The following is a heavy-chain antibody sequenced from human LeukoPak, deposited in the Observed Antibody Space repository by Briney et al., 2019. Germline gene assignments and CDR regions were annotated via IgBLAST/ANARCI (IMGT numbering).Heavy chain of an antibody. CDR1: GFIFSSYA. Sequence: GGSLRLSCAASGFIFSSYAMHWVRQAPGKGLEYVSAISSNGGSTYYANSVKGRFTISRDNSKNTLYLQMGSLRAEDMAVYYCARDGQQLVLDYWGQGTLVTVSS. V-gene: IGHV3-64*01. CDR3: ARDGQQLVLDY. CDR2: ISSNGGST. J-gene: IGHJ4*02. D-gene: IGHD6-13*01.